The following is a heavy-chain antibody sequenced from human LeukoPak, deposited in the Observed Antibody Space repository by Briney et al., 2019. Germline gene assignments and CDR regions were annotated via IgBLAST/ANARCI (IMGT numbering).Heavy chain of an antibody. J-gene: IGHJ4*02. CDR3: AREMRGVMSVGLDY. D-gene: IGHD3-10*01. CDR1: GGSISSYY. CDR2: ISSSGST. V-gene: IGHV4-4*08. Sequence: SETLSLTCTVSGGSISSYYWNWIRQPPGKGLEWIGYISSSGSTNYNPSLKSRATISVDTSKNQFSLELNSVTAADPAVYYCAREMRGVMSVGLDYLGQGTLVTVSS.